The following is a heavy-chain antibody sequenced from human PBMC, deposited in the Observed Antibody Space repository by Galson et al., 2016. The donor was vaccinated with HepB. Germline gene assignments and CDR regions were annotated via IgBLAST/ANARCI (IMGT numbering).Heavy chain of an antibody. V-gene: IGHV3-21*01. J-gene: IGHJ6*03. CDR3: ASDTLVVSRGVIFYMDV. CDR2: ISGSYYT. Sequence: SLRLSCAASGFPFSSYSMNWVRQAPGKGLEWVSSISGSYYTNYADSVKGRFTISRDNAKNSVYLQINSLRAGDTAVYYCASDTLVVSRGVIFYMDVWGKGTTVTVAS. CDR1: GFPFSSYS. D-gene: IGHD3-10*01.